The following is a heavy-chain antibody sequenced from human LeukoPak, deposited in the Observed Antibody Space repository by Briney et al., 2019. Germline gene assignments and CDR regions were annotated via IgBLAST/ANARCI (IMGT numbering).Heavy chain of an antibody. Sequence: GGSLRLSCTASGFTFGDYAMSWVRQAPGKGLEWVGFIRSKAYGGTTEYAASVKGRFTISRDDSKSIAYLQMNSLKTEDTAVYYCTRTGLYGSGSSNWFDPWGQGTLVTVSS. J-gene: IGHJ5*02. D-gene: IGHD3-10*01. CDR3: TRTGLYGSGSSNWFDP. V-gene: IGHV3-49*04. CDR2: IRSKAYGGTT. CDR1: GFTFGDYA.